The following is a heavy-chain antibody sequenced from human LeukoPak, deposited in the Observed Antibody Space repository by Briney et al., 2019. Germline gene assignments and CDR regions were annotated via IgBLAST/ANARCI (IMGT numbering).Heavy chain of an antibody. Sequence: ASVKVSCKASGGTFSSYAISWVRQAPGQGLEWMGGIIPIFGTANYAQKFQGRVTITADESTSTAYMELSSLRSEDTAVYYCARGAGFYSSGWYDAFDIWGQGTMVTVSS. CDR2: IIPIFGTA. V-gene: IGHV1-69*01. CDR3: ARGAGFYSSGWYDAFDI. J-gene: IGHJ3*02. CDR1: GGTFSSYA. D-gene: IGHD6-19*01.